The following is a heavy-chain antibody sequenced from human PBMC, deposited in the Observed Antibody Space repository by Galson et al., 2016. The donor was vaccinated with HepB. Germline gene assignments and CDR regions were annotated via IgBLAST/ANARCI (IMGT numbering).Heavy chain of an antibody. CDR2: IYPGDSDT. CDR1: GYSFTSYW. Sequence: QSGAEVKKPGESLKISCEGSGYSFTSYWIGWVRQMPGKGLERMGTIYPGDSDTRYSPSSQGQVTISADKSISAAYLQWDSLKASDTAIYYCARRSSDAFDIWGQGTMVTVSS. CDR3: ARRSSDAFDI. V-gene: IGHV5-51*01. J-gene: IGHJ3*02. D-gene: IGHD3-10*01.